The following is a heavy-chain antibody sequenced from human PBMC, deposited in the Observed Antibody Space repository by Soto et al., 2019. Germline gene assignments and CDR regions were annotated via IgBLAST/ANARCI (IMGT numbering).Heavy chain of an antibody. J-gene: IGHJ3*02. V-gene: IGHV1-69*05. D-gene: IGHD1-7*01. Sequence: ASVNVSCQASAGTFSSYAISWVRQAPGQGLEWMGGIIPIFGTANYSDSVKGRFTISRDNAKNSLYLQMNRLRAEDTAVYYCARDNVELRAFDIWGQGTMVTVSS. CDR2: IIPIFGTA. CDR3: ARDNVELRAFDI. CDR1: AGTFSSYA.